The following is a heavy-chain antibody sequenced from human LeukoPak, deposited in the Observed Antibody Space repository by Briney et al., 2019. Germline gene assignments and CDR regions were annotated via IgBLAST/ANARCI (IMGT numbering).Heavy chain of an antibody. J-gene: IGHJ3*02. Sequence: SVKVSCKASGFTFSNSAVQGVRQARGQRLEWVGWIIVGTGVTNYAQSLQGRVTITRDLSTSTAYMELTSLTSEDTAVYYCAAERYGGLSDCCNFEIWGQGTMVTVSS. CDR3: AAERYGGLSDCCNFEI. D-gene: IGHD4-23*01. CDR2: IIVGTGVT. CDR1: GFTFSNSA. V-gene: IGHV1-58*01.